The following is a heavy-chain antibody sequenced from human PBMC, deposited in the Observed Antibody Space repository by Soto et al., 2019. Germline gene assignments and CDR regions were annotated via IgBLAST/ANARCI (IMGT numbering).Heavy chain of an antibody. CDR2: INPNSGGT. D-gene: IGHD6-6*01. CDR1: GYTFTGYY. V-gene: IGHV1-2*02. Sequence: GASLNVSCTASGYTFTGYYMHLVRQAPGQGEAWKGWINPNSGGTNYAQKFQGGVTMHRDTSISTAYMELSRMRSDDTAVYYCARMEDSNPPSYGMDVWGQGTTVTVSS. J-gene: IGHJ6*02. CDR3: ARMEDSNPPSYGMDV.